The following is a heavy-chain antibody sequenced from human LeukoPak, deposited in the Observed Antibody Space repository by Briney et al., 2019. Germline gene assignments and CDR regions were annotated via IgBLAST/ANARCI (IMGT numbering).Heavy chain of an antibody. CDR2: INAGNGNT. V-gene: IGHV1-3*01. CDR3: ARGLGGANGMDV. D-gene: IGHD3-16*01. CDR1: GYTFTSYA. Sequence: ASVKVSCKASGYTFTSYAMHWVRQAPGQRLEWMGWINAGNGNTKYSQKFQGRVPITRDTSASTAYMELSSLRSEDTAVYYCARGLGGANGMDVWGQGTTVTVSS. J-gene: IGHJ6*02.